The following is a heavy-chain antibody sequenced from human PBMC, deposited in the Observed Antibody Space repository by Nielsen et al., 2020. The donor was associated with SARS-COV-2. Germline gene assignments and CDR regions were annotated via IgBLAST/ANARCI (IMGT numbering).Heavy chain of an antibody. Sequence: GESLKISCAASGFMFSTYAMTWVCQAPGKGLEWVSTFGVPRPNTYYADSVKGRFTISRDNSKNTLYLQMDSLRADDTAVYYCARNEAAPGMETNWYDHWGQGTPVTVSS. J-gene: IGHJ5*02. CDR1: GFMFSTYA. CDR2: FGVPRPNT. CDR3: ARNEAAPGMETNWYDH. V-gene: IGHV3-23*01. D-gene: IGHD6-13*01.